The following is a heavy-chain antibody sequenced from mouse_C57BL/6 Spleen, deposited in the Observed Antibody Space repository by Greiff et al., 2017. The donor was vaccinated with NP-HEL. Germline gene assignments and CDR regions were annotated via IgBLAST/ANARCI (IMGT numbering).Heavy chain of an antibody. CDR3: ARDFDYDEAY. D-gene: IGHD2-4*01. J-gene: IGHJ3*01. CDR2: ISYDGSN. CDR1: GYSITSGYY. Sequence: VQLQQSGPGLVKPSQSLSLTCSVTGYSITSGYYWNWIRQFPGNKLEWMGYISYDGSNNYNPSLKNRISITRDTSKNQFFLKLNSVTTEDTATYYCARDFDYDEAYWGQGTLVTVSA. V-gene: IGHV3-6*01.